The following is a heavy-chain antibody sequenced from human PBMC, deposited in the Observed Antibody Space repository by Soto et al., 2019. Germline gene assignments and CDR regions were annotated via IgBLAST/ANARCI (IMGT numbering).Heavy chain of an antibody. V-gene: IGHV3-7*03. CDR3: AREHTRSYGSGSYLNYYYYGMDV. Sequence: GGSLRLSCAASGFTFSSYWMSWVRQAPGQGLEWVANIKQDGSEKYYVDSVKGRFTISRDNAKNSLYLQMNSLRAEDTAVYYCAREHTRSYGSGSYLNYYYYGMDVWGQGTTVTVSS. J-gene: IGHJ6*02. D-gene: IGHD3-10*01. CDR1: GFTFSSYW. CDR2: IKQDGSEK.